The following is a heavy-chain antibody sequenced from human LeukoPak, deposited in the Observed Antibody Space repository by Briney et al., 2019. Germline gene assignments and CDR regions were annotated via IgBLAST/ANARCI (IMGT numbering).Heavy chain of an antibody. CDR2: IKQDGSEK. Sequence: GGSLRPSCAASGSTFSSYWMSWVRQAPGKGLEWVANIKQDGSEKYYVDSVKGRFTISRDNAKNSLYLQMNSLRAEDTAVYYCARDRAWSGGVGYFDYWGQGTLVTVSS. CDR1: GSTFSSYW. CDR3: ARDRAWSGGVGYFDY. V-gene: IGHV3-7*01. J-gene: IGHJ4*02. D-gene: IGHD2-15*01.